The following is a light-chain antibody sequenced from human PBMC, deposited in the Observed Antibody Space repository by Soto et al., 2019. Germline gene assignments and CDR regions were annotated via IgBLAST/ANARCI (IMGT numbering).Light chain of an antibody. Sequence: EIALTQSPDTLSLSPGARAALSCLASERLTGDLAWYQHRPGQAPRLLIYEVSTRATYIPARFSGRGSRTEFTLTISSLQSEDSAVYYCQQYQDWPRTFGQGTKVDI. CDR1: ERLTGD. J-gene: IGKJ1*01. V-gene: IGKV3-15*01. CDR2: EVS. CDR3: QQYQDWPRT.